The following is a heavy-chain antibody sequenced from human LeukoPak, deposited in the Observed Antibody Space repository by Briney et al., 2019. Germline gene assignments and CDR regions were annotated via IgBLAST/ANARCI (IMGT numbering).Heavy chain of an antibody. Sequence: GGSLRLSCAASGFTFSSYAMSWVRQAPGKGLEWVSGISGSGGSTYYADSVKGRFTISRDNSKNTLYLQMNSLRAEDTAVYYRAKAGGISGYCESYSDYWGQGTLVTVSS. CDR2: ISGSGGST. V-gene: IGHV3-23*01. D-gene: IGHD1-26*01. CDR1: GFTFSSYA. J-gene: IGHJ4*02. CDR3: AKAGGISGYCESYSDY.